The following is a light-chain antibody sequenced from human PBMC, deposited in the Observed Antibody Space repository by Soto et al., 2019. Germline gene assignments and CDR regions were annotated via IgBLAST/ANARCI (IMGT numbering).Light chain of an antibody. V-gene: IGKV3-15*01. CDR1: QSVSRR. J-gene: IGKJ5*01. Sequence: EIVMTQSPCTLSLSPGDRATLSCRASQSVSRRLAWYQQKPGQAPRLLIYGASTRATGIPARFRGSGSGTDFTLTISCLKSEDFATYYCQQYYSYPITFGQGTRLEIK. CDR3: QQYYSYPIT. CDR2: GAS.